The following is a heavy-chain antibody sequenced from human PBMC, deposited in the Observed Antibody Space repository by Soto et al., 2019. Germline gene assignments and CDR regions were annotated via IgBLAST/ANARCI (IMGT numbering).Heavy chain of an antibody. D-gene: IGHD6-13*01. V-gene: IGHV3-30*18. CDR2: ISYDGSNK. CDR1: GFTFSSYG. J-gene: IGHJ6*02. Sequence: GSLRLSCAASGFTFSSYGMHWVRQAPGKGLEWVAVISYDGSNKYYADSVKGRFTISRDNSKNTLYLQMNSLRAEDTAVYYCAKDRTKYSSSWYYYGMDVWGQGTTVTVSS. CDR3: AKDRTKYSSSWYYYGMDV.